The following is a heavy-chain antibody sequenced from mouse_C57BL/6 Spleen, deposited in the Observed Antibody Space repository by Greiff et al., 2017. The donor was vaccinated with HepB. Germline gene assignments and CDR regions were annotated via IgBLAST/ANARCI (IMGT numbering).Heavy chain of an antibody. Sequence: QVQLQQSGAELARPGASVKLSCKASGYTFTSYGISWVKQRTGQGLEWIGEIYPRSGNTYYNEKFKGKATLTADKSSSTAYMGLRSLTSEDSAVYFCARDYYGSRLLFDYWGQGTTLTVSS. D-gene: IGHD1-1*01. V-gene: IGHV1-81*01. CDR1: GYTFTSYG. CDR3: ARDYYGSRLLFDY. J-gene: IGHJ2*01. CDR2: IYPRSGNT.